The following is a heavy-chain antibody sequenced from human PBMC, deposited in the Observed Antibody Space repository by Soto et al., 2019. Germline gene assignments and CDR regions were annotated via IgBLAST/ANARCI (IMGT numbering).Heavy chain of an antibody. CDR3: ARGSVRDPYGYGVDV. CDR2: INSDGSTT. J-gene: IGHJ6*02. V-gene: IGHV3-74*01. D-gene: IGHD3-10*01. CDR1: GFTFSSYW. Sequence: GGSLRLSCAASGFTFSSYWMHWVRQAPGKGLVWVSRINSDGSTTSYADSVKGRFTISRDNAKNTLYLQMNSLRAEDTAVYYCARGSVRDPYGYGVDVWGQGTTVTVSS.